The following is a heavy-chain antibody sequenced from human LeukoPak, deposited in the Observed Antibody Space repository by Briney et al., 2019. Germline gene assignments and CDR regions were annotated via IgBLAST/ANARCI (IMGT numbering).Heavy chain of an antibody. V-gene: IGHV4-59*08. D-gene: IGHD4-17*01. CDR3: ARRKPFDYGDYTFDY. J-gene: IGHJ4*02. CDR2: IYYSGST. CDR1: GGSISSYY. Sequence: PSQTLSLTCTVSGGSISSYYWSWIRQPPGKGLEWIGYIYYSGSTNYNPTLKSRVTISVDTSKNQFSLKLSSVTAADTAVYYCARRKPFDYGDYTFDYWGQGTLVTVSS.